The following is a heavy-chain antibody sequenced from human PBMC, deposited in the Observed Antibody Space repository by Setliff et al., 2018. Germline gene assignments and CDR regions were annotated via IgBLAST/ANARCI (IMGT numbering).Heavy chain of an antibody. CDR3: ARDHIYRGGSWYDYFDS. CDR1: GFRFNGHG. J-gene: IGHJ4*02. V-gene: IGHV3-20*04. D-gene: IGHD2-15*01. Sequence: GGSLRLSCAASGFRFNGHGMNWVRQAPGKGLEWVSTINWDGRSTGYTDSVKGRFTISRDNAENSLYLKMNSLRAEDTAVYYCARDHIYRGGSWYDYFDSWGQGTLVTVSS. CDR2: INWDGRST.